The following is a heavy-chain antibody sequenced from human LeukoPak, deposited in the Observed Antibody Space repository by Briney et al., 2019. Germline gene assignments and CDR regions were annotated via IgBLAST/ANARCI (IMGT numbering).Heavy chain of an antibody. D-gene: IGHD5-24*01. CDR2: TYYRTKWYN. J-gene: IGHJ5*02. V-gene: IGHV6-1*01. CDR3: ARQNNTYHHYNLGWFDP. CDR1: GDSVSSNSAA. Sequence: SQTLSLTCAISGDSVSSNSAAWNWIRQSPSRGLEWLGRTYYRTKWYNDYAVSVKSLITINPDTSKNQFSLQLSSVTPEDTAVYYCARQNNTYHHYNLGWFDPWGQGTLVTVSS.